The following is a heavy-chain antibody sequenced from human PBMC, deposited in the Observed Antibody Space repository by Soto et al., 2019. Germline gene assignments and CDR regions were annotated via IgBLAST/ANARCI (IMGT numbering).Heavy chain of an antibody. D-gene: IGHD2-15*01. V-gene: IGHV4-34*01. CDR3: ARGRYCSGGSCHRFDY. CDR1: GGSFIGYY. Sequence: SETLSNTCAFYGGSFIGYYGSLIRQPPGKGLEWIGEINHSGSTNYNPSLKSRVTISVDTSKNQFSLKLSSVTAADTAVYYCARGRYCSGGSCHRFDYWGQGTLVTVS. J-gene: IGHJ4*02. CDR2: INHSGST.